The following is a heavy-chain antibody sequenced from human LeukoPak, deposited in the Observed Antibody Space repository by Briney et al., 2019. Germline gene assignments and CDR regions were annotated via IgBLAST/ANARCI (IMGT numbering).Heavy chain of an antibody. J-gene: IGHJ5*02. Sequence: PGGSLRLSCAASGFSFNDYDMNWVRQAPGKGLEWISYISIRSNSIYYADSVQGRFTISRDNDKNSLYLQMNNLRAEDTALYYCARGPPLFDPWGQGTLVTVSS. CDR3: ARGPPLFDP. CDR1: GFSFNDYD. CDR2: ISIRSNSI. V-gene: IGHV3-48*01.